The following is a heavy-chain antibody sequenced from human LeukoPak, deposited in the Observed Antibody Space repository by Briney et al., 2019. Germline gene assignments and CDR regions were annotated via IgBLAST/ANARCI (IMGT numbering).Heavy chain of an antibody. V-gene: IGHV3-48*03. CDR2: ISSSGSTI. D-gene: IGHD6-13*01. Sequence: GGSLRLSCAASGFTFSSYEMNWVRQAPGKGLEWVSYISSSGSTIYYADSVKGRFTISRDNAKNSLYLQMNSLKTEDTAVYYCTTGSWYGGSYYYYYYMDVWGKGTTVTISS. J-gene: IGHJ6*03. CDR1: GFTFSSYE. CDR3: TTGSWYGGSYYYYYYMDV.